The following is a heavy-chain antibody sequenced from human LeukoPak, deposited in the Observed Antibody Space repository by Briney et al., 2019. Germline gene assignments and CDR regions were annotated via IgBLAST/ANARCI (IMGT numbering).Heavy chain of an antibody. CDR3: ASFTMP. CDR2: ISSSSRAI. Sequence: GGTLRLSCAASGFTFISYAIHWVRQAPGKGLEWVSYISSSSRAIHYADSVKGRFTISRDNAKNSLYLQMNSLRAEDTGLYYCASFTMPWGQGTLVTVSS. J-gene: IGHJ5*02. CDR1: GFTFISYA. D-gene: IGHD3-3*01. V-gene: IGHV3-48*04.